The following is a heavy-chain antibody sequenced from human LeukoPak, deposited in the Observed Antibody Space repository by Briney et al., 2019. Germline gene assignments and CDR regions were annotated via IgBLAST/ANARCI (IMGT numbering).Heavy chain of an antibody. Sequence: SETLSLTCTVSGGSISSSCYFWGWIRQPPGKGLEWMGSIYYSGSTYYNPSLKSRVTISVDTSKNQFSLKLSSVTAADTAVYYCARGGSYRIAVAGLDPFDFWGQGTLVTVSS. V-gene: IGHV4-39*07. CDR2: IYYSGST. CDR1: GGSISSSCYF. D-gene: IGHD6-19*01. CDR3: ARGGSYRIAVAGLDPFDF. J-gene: IGHJ4*02.